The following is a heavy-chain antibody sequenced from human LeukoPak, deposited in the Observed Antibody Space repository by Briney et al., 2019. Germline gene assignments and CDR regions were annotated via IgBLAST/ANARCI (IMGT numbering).Heavy chain of an antibody. CDR3: AKDYYGSSGYWLFDY. J-gene: IGHJ4*02. Sequence: GGSLRLSCVASGFTFSSYVMHWVRQAPGKGLEWVAVTSFDGSNKYYADPVKGRFTISRDNSKNTLYLQMNSLRAEDTAVYYCAKDYYGSSGYWLFDYWGQGTLVTVSS. CDR1: GFTFSSYV. CDR2: TSFDGSNK. D-gene: IGHD3-22*01. V-gene: IGHV3-30*18.